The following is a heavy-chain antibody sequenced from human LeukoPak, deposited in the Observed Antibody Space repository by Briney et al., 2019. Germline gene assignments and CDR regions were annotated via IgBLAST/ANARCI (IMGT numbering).Heavy chain of an antibody. CDR2: IYTSGST. CDR3: ASDLRDIVVVPAATRYYYYMDV. V-gene: IGHV4-4*07. J-gene: IGHJ6*03. CDR1: GGSISSYY. Sequence: SETMSLTCTVSGGSISSYYWSWIRQPAGKGVEWVGRIYTSGSTNYNPSLKSRVTMSVDKSKKQFSLKLRAVTAADTAVYYCASDLRDIVVVPAATRYYYYMDVWGKGTTVTVSS. D-gene: IGHD2-2*01.